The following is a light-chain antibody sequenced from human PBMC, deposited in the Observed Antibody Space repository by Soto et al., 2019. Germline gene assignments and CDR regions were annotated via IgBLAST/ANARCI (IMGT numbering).Light chain of an antibody. CDR3: SSYTSSSIVV. Sequence: QTALTQPASVSGSPGQSITISCTGTSSDVGGYNYVSWYQQHPGKAPKLMIYDVSNRPSGVSNRFSGSKSGNTASLTISGLAAEDQADYYCSSYTSSSIVVFGRGTQLTVL. CDR1: SSDVGGYNY. V-gene: IGLV2-14*01. J-gene: IGLJ2*01. CDR2: DVS.